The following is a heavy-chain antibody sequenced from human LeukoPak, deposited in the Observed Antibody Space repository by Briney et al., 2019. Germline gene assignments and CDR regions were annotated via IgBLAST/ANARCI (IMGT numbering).Heavy chain of an antibody. CDR2: IKQDGSEK. Sequence: GGSLRLSCAASGFTFSSYEMNWVRQAPGKGLEWVANIKQDGSEKYYVDSVKGRFTISRDNAKNSLYLQMNSLRAEDTAVYYCAREDYDFWSVYWFDPWGQGTLVTVSS. D-gene: IGHD3-3*01. CDR3: AREDYDFWSVYWFDP. V-gene: IGHV3-7*01. CDR1: GFTFSSYE. J-gene: IGHJ5*02.